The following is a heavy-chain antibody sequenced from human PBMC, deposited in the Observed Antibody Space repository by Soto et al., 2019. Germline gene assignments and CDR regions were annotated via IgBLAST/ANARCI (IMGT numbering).Heavy chain of an antibody. V-gene: IGHV3-48*01. CDR2: ISSSSSTI. CDR3: ARVSGDYYYYYYMDV. J-gene: IGHJ6*03. Sequence: PGGSLRLSCAASGFTFSSYSMNWVRQAPGKGLEWVSYISSSSSTIYYADSVKGRFTISRDNAKNSLYLQMNSLRAEDTAVYYCARVSGDYYYYYYMDVWGKGTTVTVSS. CDR1: GFTFSSYS. D-gene: IGHD4-17*01.